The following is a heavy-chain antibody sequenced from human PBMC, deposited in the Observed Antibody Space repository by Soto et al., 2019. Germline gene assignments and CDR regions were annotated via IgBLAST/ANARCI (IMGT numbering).Heavy chain of an antibody. CDR2: IKSKTDGGTT. J-gene: IGHJ4*02. CDR3: TTAHPHYYDSSWLDY. Sequence: EVQLVESGGGLVKPGGSLRLSCAASGFTFSNAWMNWVRQAPGKGLEWVGRIKSKTDGGTTDYAAPVKGRFTISRDDSKNTLYLQMNSLKTEDTAVYYCTTAHPHYYDSSWLDYWGQGTLVTVSS. CDR1: GFTFSNAW. V-gene: IGHV3-15*07. D-gene: IGHD3-22*01.